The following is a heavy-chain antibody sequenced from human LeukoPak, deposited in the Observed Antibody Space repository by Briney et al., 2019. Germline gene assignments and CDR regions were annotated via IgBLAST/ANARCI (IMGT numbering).Heavy chain of an antibody. J-gene: IGHJ3*02. D-gene: IGHD5-24*01. V-gene: IGHV1-2*02. CDR1: GYTFTGYY. CDR2: INPNSGGT. CDR3: ARAGEMATGGAFDI. Sequence: ASVKVSCKASGYTFTGYYMHWVRQAPGQGLEWMGWINPNSGGTNYAQKFQGRVTMTRDTSISTAYMELSRLRSEDTAVYYCARAGEMATGGAFDIWGQGTMVTVSS.